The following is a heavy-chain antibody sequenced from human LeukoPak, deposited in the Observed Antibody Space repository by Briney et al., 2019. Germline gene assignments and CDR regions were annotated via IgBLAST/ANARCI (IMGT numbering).Heavy chain of an antibody. CDR1: GFTFSSYA. CDR3: AKDPRVGSRVATPCH. CDR2: ISGSCGST. V-gene: IGHV3-23*01. J-gene: IGHJ4*02. D-gene: IGHD5-24*01. Sequence: GGSLRLSCAASGFTFSSYAMSWVRQAPGKGLEWVSAISGSCGSTYYADSVKGRFTISRDNSKSTLFLQMNSLRAEDTAVYYCAKDPRVGSRVATPCHWGQGTLVTVSS.